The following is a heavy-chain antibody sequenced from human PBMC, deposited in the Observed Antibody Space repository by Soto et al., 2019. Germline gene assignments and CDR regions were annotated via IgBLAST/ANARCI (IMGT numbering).Heavy chain of an antibody. Sequence: ASVKVSCKASGYTFTGYYMHWVRQAPGQGLEWMGWINPNSGGTNYAQKFQGRVTMTRDTSICTAYMELSRLRSDDTAVYYCARDRRWLQLEGSFDYWGQGTLVTVSS. V-gene: IGHV1-2*02. CDR1: GYTFTGYY. CDR2: INPNSGGT. CDR3: ARDRRWLQLEGSFDY. D-gene: IGHD5-12*01. J-gene: IGHJ4*02.